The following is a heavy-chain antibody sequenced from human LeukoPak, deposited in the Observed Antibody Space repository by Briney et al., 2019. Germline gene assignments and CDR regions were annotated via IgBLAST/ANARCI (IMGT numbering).Heavy chain of an antibody. J-gene: IGHJ5*02. D-gene: IGHD2-21*01. V-gene: IGHV3-48*03. CDR2: IIGSGSTT. CDR3: VRDRGGAYSGDNLFDP. CDR1: GFTFSSYE. Sequence: AGGSLRLSRAASGFTFSSYEMNWVRQAPGKGLEWLSYIIGSGSTTQYADSVRDRFTISRDNDKNAVYLQMNSLRADDTAIYYCVRDRGGAYSGDNLFDPWGQGTLVTVSS.